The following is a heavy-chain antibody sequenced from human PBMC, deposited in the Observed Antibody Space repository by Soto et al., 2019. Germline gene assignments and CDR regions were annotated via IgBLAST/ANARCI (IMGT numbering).Heavy chain of an antibody. CDR3: ARRGSTVTFTN. V-gene: IGHV5-51*01. CDR1: GYSFTSYW. D-gene: IGHD4-17*01. Sequence: GESLKICCKGSGYSFTSYWIGWVRQMPGKGLEWMGIIYPGDSDTRYSPSFQGQVTVSRDNAKNSLFLHMNNLRGEDTAVYYCARRGSTVTFTNWGQGTPVTVSS. J-gene: IGHJ4*02. CDR2: IYPGDSDT.